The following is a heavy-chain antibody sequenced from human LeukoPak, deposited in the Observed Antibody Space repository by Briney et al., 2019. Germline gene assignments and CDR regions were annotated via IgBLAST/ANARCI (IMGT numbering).Heavy chain of an antibody. CDR3: AGDGVLLWFGELDY. V-gene: IGHV3-48*02. J-gene: IGHJ4*02. CDR1: GFTFSSYS. Sequence: GGSLRLSCTASGFTFSSYSMKSVRQAPGDGLEWGSYIISSSTTIYYADSVKGRLTISRDHAKNSLYLKMNSVRDEDTAMYYCAGDGVLLWFGELDYWGQGTLVTVSS. D-gene: IGHD3-10*01. CDR2: IISSSTTI.